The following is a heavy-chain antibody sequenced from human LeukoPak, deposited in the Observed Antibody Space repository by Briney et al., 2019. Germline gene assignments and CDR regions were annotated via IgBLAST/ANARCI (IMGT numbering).Heavy chain of an antibody. CDR3: AKGAQSASFDP. J-gene: IGHJ5*02. CDR2: VSGDGITT. V-gene: IGHV3-23*01. Sequence: GGSLRLSCAASGFSFSNYGMSWVRQAPGKGLQWVSAVSGDGITTLYADSVKGRFTISRDNSKNTMYLQMGSLRAEDTALYYCAKGAQSASFDPWGQGTLVTVSS. D-gene: IGHD3-3*01. CDR1: GFSFSNYG.